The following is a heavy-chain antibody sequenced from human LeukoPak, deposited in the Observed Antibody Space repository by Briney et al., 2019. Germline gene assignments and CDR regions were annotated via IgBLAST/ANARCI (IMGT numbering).Heavy chain of an antibody. CDR3: ARGDYYGSGTYYKKTVDY. Sequence: SVKVSCKASGGTFSSYAISWVRQAPGQGLEWMGGIIPIFGTANYAQKFQGRVTITTDESTSTAYMELSSLRSDDTAVYYCARGDYYGSGTYYKKTVDYWGQGTLVTVSS. D-gene: IGHD3-10*01. J-gene: IGHJ4*02. CDR2: IIPIFGTA. V-gene: IGHV1-69*05. CDR1: GGTFSSYA.